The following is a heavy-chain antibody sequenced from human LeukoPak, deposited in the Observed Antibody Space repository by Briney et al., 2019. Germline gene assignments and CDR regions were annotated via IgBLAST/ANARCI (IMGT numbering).Heavy chain of an antibody. CDR1: GGSFSGYY. CDR3: ARGGLVAATRGGYYYYGMDV. CDR2: INHSGST. J-gene: IGHJ6*02. V-gene: IGHV4-34*01. Sequence: SETLSLTCGVYGGSFSGYYWSWIRQPPGKGLEWIGEINHSGSTNYNPSLKSRVTISVDTSKNQFSLKLSSVTAADTAVYYCARGGLVAATRGGYYYYGMDVWGQGTTVTVSS. D-gene: IGHD2-15*01.